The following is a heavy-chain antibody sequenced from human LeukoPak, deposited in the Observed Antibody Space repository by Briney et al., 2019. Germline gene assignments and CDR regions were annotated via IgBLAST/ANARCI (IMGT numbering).Heavy chain of an antibody. CDR1: GFTFSSYW. Sequence: GGSLRLSCAASGFTFSSYWMHWVRQAPGKGLVWVSRIKSDGSNYYADSVKGRFTISRDNAKNTLYLEMNSLRAEDTAMYHCARGAYGYYYMDVWGKGTTVTVSS. J-gene: IGHJ6*03. CDR2: IKSDGSN. V-gene: IGHV3-74*01. CDR3: ARGAYGYYYMDV. D-gene: IGHD4-17*01.